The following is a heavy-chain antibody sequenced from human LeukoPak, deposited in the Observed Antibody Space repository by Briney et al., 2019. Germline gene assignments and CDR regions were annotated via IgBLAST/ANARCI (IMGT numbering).Heavy chain of an antibody. CDR1: GYRFSDYY. V-gene: IGHV1-2*02. CDR2: VNSNSGGT. D-gene: IGHD2-15*01. Sequence: ASVKVSCKTSGYRFSDYYMHWVRQAPGQGLECMGWVNSNSGGTHYAQKFEGRVTMTRDTSISTAYMELSRLKSDDTAVYYCARGYCSGGSCYHFESWGQGTLVTVSS. CDR3: ARGYCSGGSCYHFES. J-gene: IGHJ4*02.